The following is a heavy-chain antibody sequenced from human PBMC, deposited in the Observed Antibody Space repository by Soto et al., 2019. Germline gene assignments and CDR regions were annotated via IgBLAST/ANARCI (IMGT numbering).Heavy chain of an antibody. V-gene: IGHV3-23*01. CDR2: ISGSGGST. D-gene: IGHD3-3*01. CDR1: GFTFSSHA. J-gene: IGHJ4*02. CDR3: AKNSDFWSGYSETYYFDY. Sequence: GGSLRLSCAASGFTFSSHALSWVRQAPGKGLEWVSAISGSGGSTYYADSVKGRFTIPRDNSKNTLYLQMNSLRAEDTAVYYCAKNSDFWSGYSETYYFDYWGQGTLVTVSS.